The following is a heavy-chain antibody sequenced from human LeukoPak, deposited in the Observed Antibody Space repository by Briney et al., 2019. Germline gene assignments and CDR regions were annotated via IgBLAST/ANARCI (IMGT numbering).Heavy chain of an antibody. CDR3: AKWGDYDVLTGYYVSDF. Sequence: PGASLRLSCAASGFIFSNYAMYWVRQAPGKGLEWVSAISGRSDNTYYADSVKGRFTLSRDSSTNTLYLQMSSLRADDTAVYYCAKWGDYDVLTGYYVSDFWGQGTLVTVYS. D-gene: IGHD3-9*01. J-gene: IGHJ4*02. CDR1: GFIFSNYA. CDR2: ISGRSDNT. V-gene: IGHV3-23*01.